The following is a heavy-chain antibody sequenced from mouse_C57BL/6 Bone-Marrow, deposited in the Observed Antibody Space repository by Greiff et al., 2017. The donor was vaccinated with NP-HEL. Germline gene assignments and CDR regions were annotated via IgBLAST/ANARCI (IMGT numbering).Heavy chain of an antibody. CDR2: IYPGNSDT. D-gene: IGHD2-4*01. CDR3: TRNERFYYDYDGGAWFAY. Sequence: VQLKQSGTVLARPGASVKMSCKTSGYTFTSYWMHWVKQRPGQGLEWIGAIYPGNSDTSYNQKFKGKAKLTAVTSASTAYMELSSLTNEDSAVYYCTRNERFYYDYDGGAWFAYWGQGTLVTVSA. J-gene: IGHJ3*01. V-gene: IGHV1-5*01. CDR1: GYTFTSYW.